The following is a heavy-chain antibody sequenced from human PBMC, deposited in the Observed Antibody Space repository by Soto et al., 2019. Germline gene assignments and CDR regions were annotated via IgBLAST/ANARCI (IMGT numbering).Heavy chain of an antibody. CDR1: GGSITSHHYY. CDR2: IYSGDNT. V-gene: IGHV4-39*01. J-gene: IGHJ4*02. CDR3: GSGPSTTWIDN. D-gene: IGHD2-2*01. Sequence: QLQVQESGPGQVKPSQTLSLTCTVSGGSITSHHYYWGWIRQPPGKGLEWIGSIYSGDNTYYNPSLRSRLTIFVDTAKNLISLKLNSVTAADSAIYYCGSGPSTTWIDNWGLGTQVSVSS.